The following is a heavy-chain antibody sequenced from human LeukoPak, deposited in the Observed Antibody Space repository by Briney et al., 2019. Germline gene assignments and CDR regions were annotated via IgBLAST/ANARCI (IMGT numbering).Heavy chain of an antibody. D-gene: IGHD5-12*01. J-gene: IGHJ6*03. CDR2: IYSGGST. CDR1: GFTVSSNY. CDR3: ARVAPQGGYSGYDLAPAKGDYYYYYMDV. Sequence: GGSLRLSCAASGFTVSSNYMSWVRQAPGKGLEWVSVIYSGGSTYYADSVKGRFTISGDNYKNTLYLQMNSLRAEDTAVYYCARVAPQGGYSGYDLAPAKGDYYYYYMDVWGKGTTVTISS. V-gene: IGHV3-53*01.